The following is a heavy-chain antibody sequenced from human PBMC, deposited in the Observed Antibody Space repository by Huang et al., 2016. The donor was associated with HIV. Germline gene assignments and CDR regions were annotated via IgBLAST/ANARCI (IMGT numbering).Heavy chain of an antibody. D-gene: IGHD3-16*01. CDR2: ISHAGVT. V-gene: IGHV4-34*02. J-gene: IGHJ5*01. CDR1: GCSFSCSF. CDR3: AREIMISFGGPFDS. Sequence: QVQLEQWGAGLLTPSATLSLTCAVYGCSFSCSFWNWIRQSPGKGLEWIGLISHAGVTDYNPSPKSLATISGDTSKNLVSLKLTAVPAADTAIYYWAREIMISFGGPFDSWGHGNQVTVSS.